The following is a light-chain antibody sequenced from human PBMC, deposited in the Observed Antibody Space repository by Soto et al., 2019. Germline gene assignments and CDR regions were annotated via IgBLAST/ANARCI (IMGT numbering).Light chain of an antibody. Sequence: SYELTQPASVSLAPGQTASITCWGDNIGTQNGHWYQQRPGQAPVLVVYRNSVPPSGTPARFSGSKPGNTPILTIRRVDAADEADDYWEVWDVSGDRYVFGPGTTVTV. J-gene: IGLJ1*01. V-gene: IGLV3-21*02. CDR2: RNS. CDR3: EVWDVSGDRYV. CDR1: NIGTQN.